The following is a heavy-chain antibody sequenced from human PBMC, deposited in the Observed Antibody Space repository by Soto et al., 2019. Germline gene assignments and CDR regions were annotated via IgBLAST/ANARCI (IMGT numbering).Heavy chain of an antibody. CDR2: INPSGGST. CDR3: ARCSGGTCYASYAFDI. J-gene: IGHJ3*02. D-gene: IGHD2-15*01. Sequence: ASVKVSCKASGYTFTSYYIHWVRQAPGQGLEWMGIINPSGGSTTYAQKFQGRVTMTRDTSTSTAYMELRSLMYDDTAVYYCARCSGGTCYASYAFDIWGQGTMVTVSS. CDR1: GYTFTSYY. V-gene: IGHV1-46*01.